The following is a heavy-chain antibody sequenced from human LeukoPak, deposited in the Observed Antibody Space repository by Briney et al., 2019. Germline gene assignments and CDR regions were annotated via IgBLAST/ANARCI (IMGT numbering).Heavy chain of an antibody. D-gene: IGHD2-21*02. V-gene: IGHV3-7*01. CDR1: GFTFSSYW. J-gene: IGHJ6*02. CDR3: AKAQGLTAAHGAYYYYYGMDV. CDR2: IKQDGSEK. Sequence: PGGSLRLSCAASGFTFSSYWMSWVRQAPGKGLEWVANIKQDGSEKYYVDSVKGRFTISRDNAKNSLYLQMNSLRAEDTAVYYCAKAQGLTAAHGAYYYYYGMDVWGQGTTVTVSS.